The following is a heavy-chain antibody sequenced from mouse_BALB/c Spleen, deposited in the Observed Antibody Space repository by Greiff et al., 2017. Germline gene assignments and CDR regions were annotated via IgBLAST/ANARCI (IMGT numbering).Heavy chain of an antibody. CDR2: IYPSDSYT. CDR3: TRDAGGAMDY. V-gene: IGHV1-69*02. CDR1: GYTFTSYW. J-gene: IGHJ4*01. Sequence: VQLQQSGAELVRPGASVKLSCKASGYTFTSYWINWVKQRPGQGLEWIGNIYPSDSYTNYNQKFKDKATLTVDKSSSTAYMQLSSPTSEDSAVYYCTRDAGGAMDYWGQGTSVTVSS.